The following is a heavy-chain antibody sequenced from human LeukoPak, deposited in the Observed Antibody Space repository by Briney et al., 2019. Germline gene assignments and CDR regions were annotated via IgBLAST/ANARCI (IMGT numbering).Heavy chain of an antibody. CDR2: IYSGGST. V-gene: IGHV3-53*05. CDR1: GFTVSSNY. J-gene: IGHJ3*02. D-gene: IGHD6-25*01. CDR3: AKDIRGSRMNAFDI. Sequence: GGSLRLSCAASGFTVSSNYMSWVRQAPGKGLEWVSVIYSGGSTYYADSVKGRFTISRDNAKNSLYLQMNSLRAEDTALYYCAKDIRGSRMNAFDIWGQGTMVTVSS.